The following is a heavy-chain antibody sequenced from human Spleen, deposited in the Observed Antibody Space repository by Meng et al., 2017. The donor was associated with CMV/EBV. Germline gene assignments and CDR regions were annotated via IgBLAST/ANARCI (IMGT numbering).Heavy chain of an antibody. CDR2: IRYDGSNK. D-gene: IGHD1-1*01. CDR1: GFTFSSYG. Sequence: GGSLRLSCAASGFTFSSYGMHWVRQAPGKGLEWVAFIRYDGSNKYYADSVKGRFTISRDNSKNTLYLQMNSLRAEDTAVYYCARQVNFAANYYFDYWGQGTLVTVSS. CDR3: ARQVNFAANYYFDY. J-gene: IGHJ4*02. V-gene: IGHV3-30*02.